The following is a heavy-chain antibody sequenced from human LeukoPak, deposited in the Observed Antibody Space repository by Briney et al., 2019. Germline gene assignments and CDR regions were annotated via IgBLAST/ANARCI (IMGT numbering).Heavy chain of an antibody. Sequence: NTSETRSLTCTVSSGSITNYYWSWIRQPPGKGLEWIGFIYYSGRTSYKPSLKSRVTISVDTSKNQSSLRLSSVTAADAAVYYCARGQKYRSGYTVTELGSGYFDYWGQGTLVTVS. CDR2: IYYSGRT. J-gene: IGHJ4*02. V-gene: IGHV4-59*01. CDR1: SGSITNYY. CDR3: ARGQKYRSGYTVTELGSGYFDY. D-gene: IGHD5-18*01.